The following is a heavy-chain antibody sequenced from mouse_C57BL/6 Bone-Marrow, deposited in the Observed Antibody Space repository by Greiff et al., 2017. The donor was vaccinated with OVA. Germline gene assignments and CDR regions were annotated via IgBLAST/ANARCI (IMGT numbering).Heavy chain of an antibody. CDR1: GYTFTGYW. V-gene: IGHV1-9*01. J-gene: IGHJ3*01. D-gene: IGHD3-1*01. CDR2: ILPGSGST. CDR3: ARSQPGWFAY. Sequence: QVQLQQSGAELMKPGASVKLSCKATGYTFTGYWIEWIGEILPGSGSTNYNEKFKGKATFTADTSSNTAYMQLSSLTTEDSAIYYCARSQPGWFAYWGQGTLVTVSA.